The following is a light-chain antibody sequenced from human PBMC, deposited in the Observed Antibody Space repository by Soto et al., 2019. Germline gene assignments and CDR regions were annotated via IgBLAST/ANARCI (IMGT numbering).Light chain of an antibody. J-gene: IGKJ1*01. V-gene: IGKV3-20*01. CDR2: GAR. Sequence: VLTQSPGTLSLSPGERATLSCRASQSVTIGYSAWFQQKPGQAPRLLIYGARTRATGVPDRFSASGSGTDFSLTISRLEPEDFAVYYCQQYGTSPWTFGQGTKV. CDR1: QSVTIGY. CDR3: QQYGTSPWT.